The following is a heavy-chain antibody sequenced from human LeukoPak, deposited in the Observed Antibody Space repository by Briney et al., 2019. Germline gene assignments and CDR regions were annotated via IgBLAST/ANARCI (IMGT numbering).Heavy chain of an antibody. CDR3: ARGRIVVVPAARNWFDP. J-gene: IGHJ5*02. CDR2: INHSGST. D-gene: IGHD2-2*01. CDR1: GGSFSGYY. V-gene: IGHV4-34*01. Sequence: SETLSLTCAVYGGSFSGYYWSWIRQPPGKGLEWIGEINHSGSTNYNPSLKSRVTISVDTSKNQFSLKLSSVTAADTAVCYCARGRIVVVPAARNWFDPWGQGTLVTVSS.